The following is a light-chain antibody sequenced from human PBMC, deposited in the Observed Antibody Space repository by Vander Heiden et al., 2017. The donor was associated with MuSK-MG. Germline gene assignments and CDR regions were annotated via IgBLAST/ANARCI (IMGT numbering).Light chain of an antibody. V-gene: IGLV2-11*01. CDR1: SSDVGGYNY. CDR2: DVS. J-gene: IGLJ3*02. Sequence: QSALTQPPSVPGSPGQSVTIPCPGTSSDVGGYNYVPWYQQHPGKAPKLMIYDVSKRPSGVPDRFSGSKSGNTASLTISGLQAEDEADYYCCSYAGSYTWVFGGGTKLTVL. CDR3: CSYAGSYTWV.